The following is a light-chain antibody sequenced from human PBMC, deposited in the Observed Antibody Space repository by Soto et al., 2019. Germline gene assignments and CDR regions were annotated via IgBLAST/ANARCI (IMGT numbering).Light chain of an antibody. CDR1: QSLSSSF. Sequence: EIVLTHSPWTLSLSPGQRSNLSCRASQSLSSSFLAWYQQKPCHAPRLLIYGASSRAAGVPDRLSGSWSGTEFTLTISSLEPEDFAVYFCHQFATSRTFGQGTKVDIK. CDR2: GAS. J-gene: IGKJ1*01. V-gene: IGKV3-20*01. CDR3: HQFATSRT.